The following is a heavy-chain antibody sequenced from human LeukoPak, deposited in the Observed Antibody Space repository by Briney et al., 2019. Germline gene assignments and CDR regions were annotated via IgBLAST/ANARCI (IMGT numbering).Heavy chain of an antibody. Sequence: SETLSLTCTVSGGSIRSRNYYWGWLRPPPGKGLEGIGNFYDSGSTYYNPSLKSRVTISGDTSKNQFSLKLSSVTAADTAVYYCARRRYGDYGDNWFDPWGQGTLVTVSS. V-gene: IGHV4-39*01. J-gene: IGHJ5*02. CDR3: ARRRYGDYGDNWFDP. CDR1: GGSIRSRNYY. CDR2: FYDSGST. D-gene: IGHD4-17*01.